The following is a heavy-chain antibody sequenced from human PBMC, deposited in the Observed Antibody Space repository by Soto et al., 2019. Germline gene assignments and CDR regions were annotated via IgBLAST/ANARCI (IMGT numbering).Heavy chain of an antibody. D-gene: IGHD1-1*01. Sequence: SSETLSLTCTVSGGSISSYYWSWIRQPPGKGLEWIGYIYYSGSTNYNPSLKSRVTISVDASKNQFSLKLSSVTAADTAVYYCASWTGSAFDYWGQGTLVTVSS. CDR3: ASWTGSAFDY. V-gene: IGHV4-59*01. CDR1: GGSISSYY. J-gene: IGHJ4*02. CDR2: IYYSGST.